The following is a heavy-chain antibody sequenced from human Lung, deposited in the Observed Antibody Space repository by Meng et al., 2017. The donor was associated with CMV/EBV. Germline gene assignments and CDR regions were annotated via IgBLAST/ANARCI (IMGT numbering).Heavy chain of an antibody. CDR1: GFTFSSSY. J-gene: IGHJ4*02. V-gene: IGHV3-7*01. CDR2: IKYDGSDK. D-gene: IGHD3-10*01. Sequence: GGSLRLXXVASGFTFSSSYMSWVRQAPGKGLEWVANIKYDGSDKGYVGSVEGRFTISRDNAKNSVYLQMNTLRVEDTAVYYCARDPHFGALDYWGQGTRVTVAS. CDR3: ARDPHFGALDY.